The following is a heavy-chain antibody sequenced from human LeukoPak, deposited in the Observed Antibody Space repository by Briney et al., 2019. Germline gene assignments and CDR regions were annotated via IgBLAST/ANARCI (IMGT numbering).Heavy chain of an antibody. V-gene: IGHV3-74*01. J-gene: IGHJ6*02. CDR3: ARDIKQLVIYYYYYYGMDV. CDR2: INSDGSST. Sequence: PGGSLRLSCAASGFTFSSYWMPWVRQAPGKGLVRVSRINSDGSSTSYADSVKGRFTISGDNAKNTLYLQMNSLRAEDTAVYYCARDIKQLVIYYYYYYGMDVWGQGTTVTVSS. D-gene: IGHD6-13*01. CDR1: GFTFSSYW.